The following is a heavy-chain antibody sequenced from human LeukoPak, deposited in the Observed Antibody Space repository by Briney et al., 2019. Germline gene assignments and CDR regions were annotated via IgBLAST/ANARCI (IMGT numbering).Heavy chain of an antibody. CDR1: VFTFSSDW. V-gene: IGHV3-74*01. D-gene: IGHD5-12*01. Sequence: GGSLRLSCAASVFTFSSDWMHWVRQAPGNGLVLGSRMNSDGSFTNSAASVTGRFRISRDNAKNTLYLQMNSLRVEDTAVYYCARAPGGSDYDIYLDYWGQGTLVTVSS. CDR3: ARAPGGSDYDIYLDY. J-gene: IGHJ4*02. CDR2: MNSDGSFT.